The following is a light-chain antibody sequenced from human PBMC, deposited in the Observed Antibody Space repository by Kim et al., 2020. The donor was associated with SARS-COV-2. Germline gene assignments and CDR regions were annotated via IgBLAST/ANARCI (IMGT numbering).Light chain of an antibody. Sequence: IQMTQSPSTLSASVGDRVTITCRASQSISTWLAWYQQKPGKAPKLLIYKASSLESGVSSRFSGSGSGTEFTLTISSLQPDDFATYYCHQYNTYCLSTFGPGTKMNIK. CDR1: QSISTW. CDR2: KAS. V-gene: IGKV1-5*03. J-gene: IGKJ3*01. CDR3: HQYNTYCLST.